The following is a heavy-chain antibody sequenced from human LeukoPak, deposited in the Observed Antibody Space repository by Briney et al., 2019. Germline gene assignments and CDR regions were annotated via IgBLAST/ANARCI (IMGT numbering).Heavy chain of an antibody. V-gene: IGHV3-23*01. J-gene: IGHJ4*02. CDR2: IGASGVST. D-gene: IGHD3-22*01. CDR3: AKSGSNSYYYLFDY. CDR1: GFTFSSYG. Sequence: PGGSLRLSCAASGFTFSSYGLHWVRQAPGKGLEWVSGIGASGVSTYYADSVKGRFTISRDSSKNTLYLQMNSLRVEDTAVYYCAKSGSNSYYYLFDYWGQGTLVTVSS.